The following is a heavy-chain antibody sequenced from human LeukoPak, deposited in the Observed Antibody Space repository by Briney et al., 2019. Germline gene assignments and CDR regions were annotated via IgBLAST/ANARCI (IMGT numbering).Heavy chain of an antibody. CDR3: AKPTRGSGSFLIEY. Sequence: GGSLRLSCAASGFTFSSCGMHWVRQAPGKGLEWVAVIWNDGSDKYYADSVKGRFTISRDNSKNTLYLEMNSLIAEDTAVYYCAKPTRGSGSFLIEYWGQGTLVTVSS. CDR1: GFTFSSCG. J-gene: IGHJ4*02. D-gene: IGHD1-26*01. V-gene: IGHV3-33*06. CDR2: IWNDGSDK.